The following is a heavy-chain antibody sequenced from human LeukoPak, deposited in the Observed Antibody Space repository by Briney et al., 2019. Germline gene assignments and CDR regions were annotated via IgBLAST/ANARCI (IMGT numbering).Heavy chain of an antibody. CDR1: GYTVTSYG. CDR2: ISAYNGNT. D-gene: IGHD5-18*01. V-gene: IGHV1-18*04. Sequence: GASVKVSCKASGYTVTSYGISWVRQAPGQGLEWMGWISAYNGNTNYAQKLQGRVAMTTDTSTSTAYMELRSLRSDDTAVYYCARGPRGYSYGPHFDYWGQGTLVTVSS. CDR3: ARGPRGYSYGPHFDY. J-gene: IGHJ4*02.